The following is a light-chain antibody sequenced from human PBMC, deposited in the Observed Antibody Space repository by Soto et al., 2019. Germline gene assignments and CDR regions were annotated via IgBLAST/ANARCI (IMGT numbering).Light chain of an antibody. J-gene: IGLJ1*01. CDR1: SSDVGGYNY. V-gene: IGLV2-14*01. CDR2: EVS. Sequence: QSALTQPASVSGSPGQSITISCTGTSSDVGGYNYVSWYQQHPGKAPKLMIYEVSNRPPGASTRFSGSKSGNTASLTISGLQAEDEADYYCSSYTSSSTRDVFGTGTKVTVL. CDR3: SSYTSSSTRDV.